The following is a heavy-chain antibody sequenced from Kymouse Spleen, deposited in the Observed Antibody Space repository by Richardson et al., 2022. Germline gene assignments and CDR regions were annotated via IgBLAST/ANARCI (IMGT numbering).Heavy chain of an antibody. D-gene: IGHD3-10*01. CDR1: GFTFSSYA. V-gene: IGHV3-23*04. CDR2: ISGSGGST. CDR3: AIYGSGSYGYYYYGMDV. Sequence: EVQLVESGGGLVQPGGSLRLSCAASGFTFSSYAMSWVRQAPGKGLEWVSAISGSGGSTYYADSVKGRFTISRDNSKNTLYLQMNSLRAEDTAVYYCAIYGSGSYGYYYYGMDVWGQGTTVTVSS. J-gene: IGHJ6*02.